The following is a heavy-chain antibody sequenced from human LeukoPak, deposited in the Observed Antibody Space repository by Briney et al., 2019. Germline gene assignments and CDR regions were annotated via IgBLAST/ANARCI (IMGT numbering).Heavy chain of an antibody. CDR2: IYSDGST. J-gene: IGHJ3*02. Sequence: PRGSLRLSCSAPGFTVSSNYISSVRQAPGKGLGRDSGIYSDGSTYYADSVKSRFSISRDNSKSTVFLQMSSLRAEDTAIYYCAKDLREHGVFDIWDQGTIVTVSA. V-gene: IGHV3-53*01. CDR1: GFTVSSNY. CDR3: AKDLREHGVFDI. D-gene: IGHD1-26*01.